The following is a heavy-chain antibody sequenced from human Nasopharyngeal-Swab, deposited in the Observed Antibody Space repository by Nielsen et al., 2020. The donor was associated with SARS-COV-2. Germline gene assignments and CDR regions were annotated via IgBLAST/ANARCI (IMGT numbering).Heavy chain of an antibody. V-gene: IGHV3-33*01. J-gene: IGHJ4*02. CDR2: IWYDGSNK. Sequence: GGFLRPSFAASGFPFSSYGMHWVRPAPGKGLEWVALIWYDGSNKYYADSVKGRFTISRDNSKNTLYLQINSLRAEDTAVYYCARGNDFRSGYHPYYYDYWGQGTVVTVSS. CDR1: GFPFSSYG. CDR3: ARGNDFRSGYHPYYYDY. D-gene: IGHD3-3*01.